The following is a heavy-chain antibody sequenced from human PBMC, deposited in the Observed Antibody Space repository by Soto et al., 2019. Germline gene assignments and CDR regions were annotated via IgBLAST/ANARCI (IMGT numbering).Heavy chain of an antibody. CDR3: ARLVGAYDYYFDH. D-gene: IGHD5-12*01. CDR2: IYPGDSDT. V-gene: IGHV5-51*01. J-gene: IGHJ4*02. Sequence: GESLKISCKGSGYTFTDYWIGWVRQLPGKGLEWMGIIYPGDSDTRYSPSFQGHVTITVDKSTSTAYLQWSSLKTSDIGMYYCARLVGAYDYYFDHWGQGTRVTVSA. CDR1: GYTFTDYW.